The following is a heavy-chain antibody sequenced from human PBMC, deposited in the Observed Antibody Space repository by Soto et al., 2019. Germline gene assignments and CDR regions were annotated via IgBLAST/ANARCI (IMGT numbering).Heavy chain of an antibody. D-gene: IGHD2-2*01. J-gene: IGHJ4*02. Sequence: QVQLVESGGGVVQPGRSLRLSCAASGFTFSSYGMHWVRQAPGKGLEWVAVISYDGSNKYYADSVKGRFTISRDNSKNTLYLQMNSLRAEDTAVYYWAKDRLPFIVVVPAAADYWGQGTLVTVSS. V-gene: IGHV3-30*18. CDR3: AKDRLPFIVVVPAAADY. CDR2: ISYDGSNK. CDR1: GFTFSSYG.